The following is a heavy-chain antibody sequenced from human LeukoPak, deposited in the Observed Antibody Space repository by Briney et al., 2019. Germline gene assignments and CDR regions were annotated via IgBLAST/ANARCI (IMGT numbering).Heavy chain of an antibody. V-gene: IGHV4-30-4*08. Sequence: SETLSLTCTVSGGSISSGDYYWSWIRQPPGKGLEWIGYIYYSGSTYYNPSLKSRVTISVDTSKSQFSLKLSSVTAADTAVYYCARRTVRGTSDAFDIWGQGTMVTVSS. D-gene: IGHD3-10*01. CDR2: IYYSGST. J-gene: IGHJ3*02. CDR3: ARRTVRGTSDAFDI. CDR1: GGSISSGDYY.